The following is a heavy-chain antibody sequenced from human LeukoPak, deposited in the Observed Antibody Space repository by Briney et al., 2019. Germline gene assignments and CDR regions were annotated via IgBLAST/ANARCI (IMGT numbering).Heavy chain of an antibody. CDR1: GFTFSRYW. D-gene: IGHD3-22*01. J-gene: IGHJ4*02. Sequence: PGGSLRLSCAVSGFTFSRYWMSWVRQAPGKGLEWVATVKQDGSAKYYVDSVKGRFTISRENAQNSLYLQMNSLRAEDTALYYCATDKGDYYDSSCDSPFDYWGQGTLVTVSS. CDR3: ATDKGDYYDSSCDSPFDY. V-gene: IGHV3-7*01. CDR2: VKQDGSAK.